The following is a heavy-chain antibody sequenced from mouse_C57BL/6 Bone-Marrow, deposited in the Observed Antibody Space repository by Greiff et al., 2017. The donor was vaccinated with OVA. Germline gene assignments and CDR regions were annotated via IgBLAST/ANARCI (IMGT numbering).Heavy chain of an antibody. CDR2: IQPSDSDT. J-gene: IGHJ1*03. Sequence: VQLQQPGAELVKPGASVKVSCKASGYTFTSYWMHWVKQRPGQGLEWIGRIQPSDSDTNYNQKFKGKAILTVDKSSSTAYMQLSSLTSEDSAVYYCVPITTVDPYWYFDVWGTGTTVTVSS. CDR1: GYTFTSYW. CDR3: VPITTVDPYWYFDV. V-gene: IGHV1-74*01. D-gene: IGHD1-1*01.